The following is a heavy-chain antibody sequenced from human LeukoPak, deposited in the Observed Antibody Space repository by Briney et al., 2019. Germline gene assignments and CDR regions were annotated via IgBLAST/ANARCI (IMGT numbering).Heavy chain of an antibody. Sequence: GGSLRLSCAASGFTFSSNGMNWVRQAPGKGLEWVSYISATGGTIYYADSVKGRFTISRDNAKNSLYLQMNSLRAEDTAVYYCARDVGVAAAGTAPNWFDPWGQGTLVTVSS. CDR3: ARDVGVAAAGTAPNWFDP. V-gene: IGHV3-48*04. CDR1: GFTFSSNG. J-gene: IGHJ5*02. D-gene: IGHD6-13*01. CDR2: ISATGGTI.